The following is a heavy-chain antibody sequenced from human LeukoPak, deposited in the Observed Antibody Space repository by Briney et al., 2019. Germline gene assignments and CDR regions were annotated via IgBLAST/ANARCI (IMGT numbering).Heavy chain of an antibody. CDR1: GFTFRSHA. Sequence: GGSLRLSCVGSGFTFRSHAMSWVRQAPEKGLEFVSGIYENGGTTYYADSVKGRFSISRDNSKNTLYLQMDSLRGEDTAVYYCARDGISQYYFYGMDVWGQGTTVTVSS. J-gene: IGHJ6*02. D-gene: IGHD1-1*01. CDR3: ARDGISQYYFYGMDV. CDR2: IYENGGTT. V-gene: IGHV3-23*01.